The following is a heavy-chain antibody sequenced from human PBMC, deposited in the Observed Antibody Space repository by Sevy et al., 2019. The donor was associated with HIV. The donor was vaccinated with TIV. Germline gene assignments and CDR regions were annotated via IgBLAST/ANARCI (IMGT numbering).Heavy chain of an antibody. CDR1: GGTFSSYA. V-gene: IGHV1-69*05. D-gene: IGHD3-3*01. CDR2: IIPIFGTA. J-gene: IGHJ4*02. Sequence: ASVKVSCKASGGTFSSYAISWVRQAPGQGLEWMGGIIPIFGTANYAQKFQGRVTITTHKSTRTACMELRSLRSEDTVVKCCARRVSGGGTYYDDGSGYYSFDYWGQGTLVTVSS. CDR3: ARRVSGGGTYYDDGSGYYSFDY.